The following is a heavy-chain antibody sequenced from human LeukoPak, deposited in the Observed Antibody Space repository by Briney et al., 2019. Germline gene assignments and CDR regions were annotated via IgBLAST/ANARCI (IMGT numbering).Heavy chain of an antibody. D-gene: IGHD3-10*01. CDR2: INTDGNII. V-gene: IGHV3-74*01. J-gene: IGHJ5*01. CDR3: VKEGYYGSAALYS. CDR1: GFTFSSYW. Sequence: QTGGSLRLSFAASGFTFSSYWMHWVRQAPGKGLVCVSRINTDGNIISYADSVKGRFTISRDNAKNTLYLQMNSLRAEDTAVYYCVKEGYYGSAALYSWGHGTLVTVSS.